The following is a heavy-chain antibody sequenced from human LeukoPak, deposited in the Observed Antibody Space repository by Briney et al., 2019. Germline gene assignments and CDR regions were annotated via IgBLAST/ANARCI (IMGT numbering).Heavy chain of an antibody. CDR1: GFTFSTYA. J-gene: IGHJ5*02. D-gene: IGHD6-13*01. Sequence: PGGSLRLSCAASGFTFSTYAMIWVRQAPGKGLEWVSLISGTGGSTYYADSVKGRFTISRDNSKNTLYLQMNSLRAEDTAVYYCARAASSSSSARWFDPWGQGTLVTVSS. V-gene: IGHV3-23*01. CDR3: ARAASSSSSARWFDP. CDR2: ISGTGGST.